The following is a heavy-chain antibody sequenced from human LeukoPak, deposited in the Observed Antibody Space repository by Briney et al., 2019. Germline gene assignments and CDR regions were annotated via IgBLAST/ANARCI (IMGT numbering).Heavy chain of an antibody. CDR3: AKDRSWYCSSTSCNDAFDI. CDR2: ISSGSGYM. D-gene: IGHD2-2*01. Sequence: KTGGSLRLSCAASGFIFSSYSMNWVRQAPWKGLEWVSSISSGSGYMYYAASVEGRFTISRDNSKNMLYLQMNSLRAEDTAVYYCAKDRSWYCSSTSCNDAFDIWGQGTMVTVSS. V-gene: IGHV3-21*06. CDR1: GFIFSSYS. J-gene: IGHJ3*02.